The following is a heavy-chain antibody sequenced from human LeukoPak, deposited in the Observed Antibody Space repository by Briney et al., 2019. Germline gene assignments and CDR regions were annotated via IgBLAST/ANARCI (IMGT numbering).Heavy chain of an antibody. Sequence: SETLSLTCTVSGVSISSYYWSWIRQPPGKGLEWIGYIYYSGSTNYNPSLKSRVTISVDTSKNQFSLKLSSVTAADTAVYYCARVAGVVVVAATTAFDIWGQGTMVTVSS. CDR1: GVSISSYY. J-gene: IGHJ3*02. D-gene: IGHD2-15*01. CDR2: IYYSGST. CDR3: ARVAGVVVVAATTAFDI. V-gene: IGHV4-59*01.